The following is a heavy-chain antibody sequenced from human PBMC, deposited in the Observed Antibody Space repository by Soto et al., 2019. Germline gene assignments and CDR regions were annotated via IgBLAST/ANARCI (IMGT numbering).Heavy chain of an antibody. D-gene: IGHD2-2*01. J-gene: IGHJ4*02. CDR2: IKQDGSEK. Sequence: GGSLRLSCAASGFTFSSYWMSWVRQAPGKGLEWVANIKQDGSEKYYVDSVKGRFTISRDNAKNSLYLQMNSLRAEDTAVYYCARWDIVVVPAAPFDYWGQGTLVTVSS. CDR1: GFTFSSYW. V-gene: IGHV3-7*01. CDR3: ARWDIVVVPAAPFDY.